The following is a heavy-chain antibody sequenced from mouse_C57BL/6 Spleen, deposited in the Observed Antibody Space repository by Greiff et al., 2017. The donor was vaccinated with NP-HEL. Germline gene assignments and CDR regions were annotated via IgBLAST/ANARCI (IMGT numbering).Heavy chain of an antibody. CDR2: IHPNSGST. D-gene: IGHD2-1*01. CDR3: ARSALYGNYWYFDV. J-gene: IGHJ1*03. V-gene: IGHV1-64*01. Sequence: VKLQQPGAELVKPGASVKLSCKASGYTFTSYWMHWVKQRPGQGLEWIGMIHPNSGSTNYNEKFKSKATLTVDKSSSTAYMQLSSLTSEDSAVYYCARSALYGNYWYFDVWGTGTTVTVSS. CDR1: GYTFTSYW.